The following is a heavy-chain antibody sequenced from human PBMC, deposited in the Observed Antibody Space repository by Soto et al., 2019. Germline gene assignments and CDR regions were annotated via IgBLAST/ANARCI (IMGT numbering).Heavy chain of an antibody. J-gene: IGHJ6*02. V-gene: IGHV4-61*01. CDR2: IYYSGST. CDR3: ARALMTTVTYYAMDV. Sequence: QVQLQESGPGLVKPSETLSLTCTVSGGSVSSGSYYWSWIRQPPGKGLEWIGYIYYSGSTNYNPSLKSRVTISVDTSKNQFSLKLSSVTAADTAVYYCARALMTTVTYYAMDVWGQGTTVTVSS. CDR1: GGSVSSGSYY. D-gene: IGHD4-17*01.